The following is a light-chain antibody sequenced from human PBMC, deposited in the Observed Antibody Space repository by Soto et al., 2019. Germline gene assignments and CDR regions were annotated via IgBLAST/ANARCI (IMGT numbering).Light chain of an antibody. CDR2: GAS. V-gene: IGKV3-20*01. Sequence: EIVLTQSPGTLSLSPGERADLSCRASQSVSSSYLAWYQQKPGQAPRLLIHGASNRATGIPDRFSGSGSGTDFTLTLTKLEPEDFAVYYCQQYGTPWTFGQGTKVEIK. J-gene: IGKJ1*01. CDR1: QSVSSSY. CDR3: QQYGTPWT.